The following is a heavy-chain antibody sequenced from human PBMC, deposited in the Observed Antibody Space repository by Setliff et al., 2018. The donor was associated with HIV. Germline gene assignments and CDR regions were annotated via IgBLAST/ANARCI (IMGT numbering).Heavy chain of an antibody. V-gene: IGHV1-18*01. Sequence: ASVKVFCKASGYTFTTYGITWVRQAPGQGLEWMGWISTYNGNTNYAQKFQGRVTMTTVTSTSTAYMELSRLRSDDTAVYYCARVGIPRSGYFHWGQGTLVTVSS. CDR3: ARVGIPRSGYFH. CDR1: GYTFTTYG. CDR2: ISTYNGNT. J-gene: IGHJ4*02. D-gene: IGHD3-22*01.